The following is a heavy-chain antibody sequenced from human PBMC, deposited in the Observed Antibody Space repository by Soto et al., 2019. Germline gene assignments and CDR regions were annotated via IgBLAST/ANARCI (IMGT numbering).Heavy chain of an antibody. CDR1: GYTFTSCA. D-gene: IGHD3-22*01. J-gene: IGHJ6*02. Sequence: GASVKVSCKASGYTFTSCAINWVRQATGQGLEWMGWMNPNSGNTGYAQKFQGRVTMTRNTSISTAYMELSSLRSEDTAVYYCARGTYYYDSSGSHLDGYYYGMDVWGQGTTVTVSS. CDR2: MNPNSGNT. CDR3: ARGTYYYDSSGSHLDGYYYGMDV. V-gene: IGHV1-8*01.